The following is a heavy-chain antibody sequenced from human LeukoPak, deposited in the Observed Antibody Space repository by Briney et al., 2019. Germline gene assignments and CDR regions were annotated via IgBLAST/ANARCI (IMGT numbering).Heavy chain of an antibody. V-gene: IGHV3-30*04. J-gene: IGHJ4*02. Sequence: GGSLRLSCAASGFTFSNYAMHWVRQAPGKGLEWVAVISYDGSNKYYADSVKGRFTISRDNAKNSLYLQMNSLRAEDTAVYYCARDREVYCSGGSCQNFDYWGQGTLVTVSS. D-gene: IGHD2-15*01. CDR2: ISYDGSNK. CDR3: ARDREVYCSGGSCQNFDY. CDR1: GFTFSNYA.